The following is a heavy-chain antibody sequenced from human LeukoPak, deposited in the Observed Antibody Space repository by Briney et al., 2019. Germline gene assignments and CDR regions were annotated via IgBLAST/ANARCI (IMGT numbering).Heavy chain of an antibody. D-gene: IGHD1-14*01. V-gene: IGHV4-38-2*02. Sequence: SQTLSLTCTVSVYSISSGYYWGWIRQPPGKGLEWIGSIHHSGITYYTPSLKSRVTISVDTSKNQFSLRVDSVTAADTAVYYCARDLYDDNRCFDFWGQGILVTVSS. CDR2: IHHSGIT. J-gene: IGHJ4*02. CDR3: ARDLYDDNRCFDF. CDR1: VYSISSGYY.